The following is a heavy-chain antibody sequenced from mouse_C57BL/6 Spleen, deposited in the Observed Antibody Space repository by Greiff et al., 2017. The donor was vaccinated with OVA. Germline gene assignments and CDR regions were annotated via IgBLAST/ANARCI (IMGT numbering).Heavy chain of an antibody. Sequence: VQLQQSGPELVKPGASVKISCKASGYAFSSYWMNWVKQRPGKGLEWIGRIYPGDGDTNYNGKFKGKATLTADKSSSTAYMQLSSLTSEDSAVYFCARRGLRWYFEVWGTGTTVTVAS. CDR3: ARRGLRWYFEV. CDR1: GYAFSSYW. J-gene: IGHJ1*03. D-gene: IGHD2-4*01. CDR2: IYPGDGDT. V-gene: IGHV1-82*01.